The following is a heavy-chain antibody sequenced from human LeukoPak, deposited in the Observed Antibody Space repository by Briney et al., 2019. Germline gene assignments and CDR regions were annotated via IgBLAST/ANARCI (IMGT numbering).Heavy chain of an antibody. V-gene: IGHV3-23*01. CDR1: GFTFSSYA. D-gene: IGHD5-12*01. CDR3: AKGADGGYGYYYSYYGMDV. J-gene: IGHJ6*02. Sequence: GGSLRLSCAASGFTFSSYAMSWVRQAPGQGLEGVSAISGSDGSTYYADSVKGRFTISRDNSKNTLYLQMNSLRAEDTAAYYCAKGADGGYGYYYSYYGMDVWGQGTTVTVSS. CDR2: ISGSDGST.